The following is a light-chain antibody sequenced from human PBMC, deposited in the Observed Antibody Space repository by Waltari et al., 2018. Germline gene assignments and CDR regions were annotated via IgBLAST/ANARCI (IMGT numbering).Light chain of an antibody. CDR1: SIDVGRYTL. V-gene: IGLV2-18*02. CDR2: EVS. J-gene: IGLJ1*01. CDR3: SSYTSSSTWV. Sequence: QSALTQPPSVSGSPGQSVTISCPGPSIDVGRYTLASWYQQPPDTAPKLIIYEVSDRPSGVPDRVSGSKSANTAFLTISGLQAEDEADYVCSSYTSSSTWVFGTGTKVTVL.